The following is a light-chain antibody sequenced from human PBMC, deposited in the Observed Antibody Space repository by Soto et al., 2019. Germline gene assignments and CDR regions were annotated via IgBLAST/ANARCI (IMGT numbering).Light chain of an antibody. J-gene: IGLJ2*01. CDR3: SSDKSSRV. CDR1: SSDVGGYNH. Sequence: QSALTQPASVSGSPGQSITISCTGTSSDVGGYNHVSWYQQHPGKAPRLMIYDVNNRPSGVSNRFSGSKSGNTASLTISGLQAEDEADYYCSSDKSSRVFGGGTKL. V-gene: IGLV2-14*01. CDR2: DVN.